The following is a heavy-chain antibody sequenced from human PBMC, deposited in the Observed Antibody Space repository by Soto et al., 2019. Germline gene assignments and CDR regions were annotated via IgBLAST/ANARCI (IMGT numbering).Heavy chain of an antibody. D-gene: IGHD3-3*01. V-gene: IGHV3-23*01. CDR1: GFTFSSYA. J-gene: IGHJ4*02. Sequence: EVQLLESGGGLEQPGGSLRLSCAASGFTFSSYAMSWVRHAPGKGLEWVSSISESGDSTKYEDSVKGRFTISRDNSKKTLFLQMNSLRAEDTAVYYCAKHNYDFWSGLGYWGQGTLVTVSS. CDR2: ISESGDST. CDR3: AKHNYDFWSGLGY.